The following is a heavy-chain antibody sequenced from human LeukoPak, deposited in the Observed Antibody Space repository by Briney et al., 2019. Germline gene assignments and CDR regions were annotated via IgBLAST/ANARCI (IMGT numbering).Heavy chain of an antibody. V-gene: IGHV4-59*01. CDR1: GGSISSYY. D-gene: IGHD2-15*01. CDR3: TRGPTRYYFDN. CDR2: IHYSGST. J-gene: IGHJ4*02. Sequence: PSESLSLTCTVSGGSISSYYWSWIRQPPGKGLEWIGYIHYSGSTNYNPSLKSRVTISVDTSKNQFSLKLNSVTAADTAVYYCTRGPTRYYFDNWGQGTLATVSS.